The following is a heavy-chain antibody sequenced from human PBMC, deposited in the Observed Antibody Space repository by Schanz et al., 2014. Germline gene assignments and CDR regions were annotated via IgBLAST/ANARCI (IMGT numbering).Heavy chain of an antibody. V-gene: IGHV1-18*04. D-gene: IGHD5-12*01. J-gene: IGHJ4*02. CDR3: ARTGYDPSLTH. CDR2: INVYNGDT. Sequence: QVQLVQSGSEVKKPGASVKVSCKASGYTFPSYGISWVRQAPGQGLEWMGWINVYNGDTKFAKTFQGRVTMTRDTSTSTVYMYLSSLRSEDTAVYYCARTGYDPSLTHWGQGTLVTVSS. CDR1: GYTFPSYG.